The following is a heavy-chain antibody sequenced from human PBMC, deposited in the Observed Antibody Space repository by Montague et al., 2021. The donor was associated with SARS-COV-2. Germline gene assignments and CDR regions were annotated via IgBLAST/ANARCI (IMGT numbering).Heavy chain of an antibody. J-gene: IGHJ6*02. CDR1: GASITIGTYY. V-gene: IGHV4-61*02. CDR3: VRDFPTIGSYGMDV. Sequence: TLSLTCAVSGASITIGTYYWSWIRQPAGKGLEWIGRIYTSGSTNYNPSLRGRVAISMDTSLNQFSLNLGSVTAADTGVYYCVRDFPTIGSYGMDVWGQGATVTVSS. CDR2: IYTSGST. D-gene: IGHD5-24*01.